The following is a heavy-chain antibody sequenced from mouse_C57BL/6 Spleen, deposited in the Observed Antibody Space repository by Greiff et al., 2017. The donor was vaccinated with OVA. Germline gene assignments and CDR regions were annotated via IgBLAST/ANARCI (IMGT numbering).Heavy chain of an antibody. V-gene: IGHV1-39*01. Sequence: VQLQQSGPELVKPGASVKISCKASGYSFTDYNMNWVKQSNGKSLEWIGVINPNYGTTSYNQKFKGKATLTVAQSSSTAYMQLNSLTSEDSAVYDCARGGDGSSFYWYFDVWGTGTTVTVSS. CDR1: GYSFTDYN. CDR2: INPNYGTT. D-gene: IGHD1-1*01. CDR3: ARGGDGSSFYWYFDV. J-gene: IGHJ1*03.